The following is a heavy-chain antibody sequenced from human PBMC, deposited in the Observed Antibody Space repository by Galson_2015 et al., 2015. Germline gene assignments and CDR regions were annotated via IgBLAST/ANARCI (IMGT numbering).Heavy chain of an antibody. V-gene: IGHV3-23*01. CDR1: GFTFDIYA. Sequence: SLRLSCAASGFTFDIYAMTWVRQAPGKGLEWVSSISGSGGSTYYAVSVKGRFTISRDNSKNMLYLQMDSLRAEDTAVYYCAKGERGHAEEYCSSTSCYAPEYWGQGTLVTVSS. CDR3: AKGERGHAEEYCSSTSCYAPEY. D-gene: IGHD2-2*01. CDR2: ISGSGGST. J-gene: IGHJ4*02.